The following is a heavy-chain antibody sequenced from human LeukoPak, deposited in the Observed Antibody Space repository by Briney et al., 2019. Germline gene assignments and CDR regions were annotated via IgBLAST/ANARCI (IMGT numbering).Heavy chain of an antibody. V-gene: IGHV3-30*18. CDR2: ISYDGSNK. CDR3: AKDLGEYDYYYGMDD. D-gene: IGHD3-3*01. J-gene: IGHJ6*02. CDR1: GFTFSSYG. Sequence: GGSLRLSCAASGFTFSSYGMHWVRQAPGKGLEWVAVISYDGSNKYYADSVKGRFTISRDNSKNTLYLQMNSLRAEDTAVYYCAKDLGEYDYYYGMDDWGQGTTVTVSS.